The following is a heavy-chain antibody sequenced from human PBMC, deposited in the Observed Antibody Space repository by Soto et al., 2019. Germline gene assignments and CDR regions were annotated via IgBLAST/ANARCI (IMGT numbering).Heavy chain of an antibody. Sequence: QVQLQESGPGLVKPSETLSLTCTVSGGSVSSGSYYWSWIRQPPGKGLEWIGYIYYSGSTNYNPSLKSRVTISVDTSKNQFSLKLSSVTAADTAVYYCARDPGYSNYPKWFDPWGQGTLVTVSS. D-gene: IGHD4-4*01. CDR3: ARDPGYSNYPKWFDP. V-gene: IGHV4-61*01. CDR2: IYYSGST. J-gene: IGHJ5*02. CDR1: GGSVSSGSYY.